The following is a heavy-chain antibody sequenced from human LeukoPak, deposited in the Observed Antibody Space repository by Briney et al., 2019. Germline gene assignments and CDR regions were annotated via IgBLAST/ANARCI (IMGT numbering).Heavy chain of an antibody. D-gene: IGHD4-11*01. V-gene: IGHV3-23*01. J-gene: IGHJ6*03. Sequence: GGSLRLSCAASGFTFSSYAMSWVRQAPGKGLEWVSAISGSGGSTYYADSVKGRFTISRDNSKNTLYLQMNSLRAEDTAVYYCAKDEGYSSLRASYYMDVWGKGTTVTVSS. CDR2: ISGSGGST. CDR1: GFTFSSYA. CDR3: AKDEGYSSLRASYYMDV.